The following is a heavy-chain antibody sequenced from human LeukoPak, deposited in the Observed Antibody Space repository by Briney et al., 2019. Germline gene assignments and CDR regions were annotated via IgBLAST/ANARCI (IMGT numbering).Heavy chain of an antibody. CDR1: GLTFSSHA. D-gene: IGHD1-1*01. CDR2: LNPSGGST. CDR3: AKEKAGIMDY. J-gene: IGHJ4*02. V-gene: IGHV3-23*01. Sequence: GGSLRLSCAASGLTFSSHAMTWVRQAPGKGLEWVSGLNPSGGSTFYSDSVKGRFTISKDNSRNTLYLQMNSLRADDTAIYYCAKEKAGIMDYWGQGTLVTVSP.